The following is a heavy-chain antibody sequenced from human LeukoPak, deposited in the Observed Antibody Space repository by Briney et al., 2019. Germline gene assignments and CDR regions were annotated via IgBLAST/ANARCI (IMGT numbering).Heavy chain of an antibody. CDR3: ARGEVGDNWFDP. CDR1: GYTFTNFY. Sequence: ASVKDSCKASGYTFTNFYIHWMRQAPGQGLEWMGWINPDNGATDYAQKFQGRVTMTRDTSISAVYVELSRLRSDDTAVYYCARGEVGDNWFDPWGQGTLVTVSS. J-gene: IGHJ5*02. CDR2: INPDNGAT. V-gene: IGHV1-2*02. D-gene: IGHD1-26*01.